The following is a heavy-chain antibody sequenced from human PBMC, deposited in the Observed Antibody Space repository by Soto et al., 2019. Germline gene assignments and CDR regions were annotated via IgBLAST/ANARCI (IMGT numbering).Heavy chain of an antibody. CDR3: ARDPGYSYGPEYFQH. D-gene: IGHD5-18*01. J-gene: IGHJ1*01. CDR1: GYNFTSYG. Sequence: QVQLVQSGAEVKKPGASVKVSCKASGYNFTSYGISWVRQAPGQGLEWMGWISAYNGNTNYAQKLKGRVTMTTDTSTSTAYMELRRLRHDDTAVYYGARDPGYSYGPEYFQHWGQGTLVTVSS. CDR2: ISAYNGNT. V-gene: IGHV1-18*01.